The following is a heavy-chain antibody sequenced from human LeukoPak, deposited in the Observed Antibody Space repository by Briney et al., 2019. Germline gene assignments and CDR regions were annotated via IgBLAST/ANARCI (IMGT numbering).Heavy chain of an antibody. D-gene: IGHD1-26*01. V-gene: IGHV3-48*02. J-gene: IGHJ3*02. CDR2: ISSSTAI. CDR1: GFNFTIYA. CDR3: ARIRGTYYRDAFDI. Sequence: SGGSLRLSCAASGFNFTIYAMNWVRQAPGKGLEWVSYISSSTAIYYADSVKGRFTISRDNAKNSLYLQMNSLRDEDTAIYYCARIRGTYYRDAFDIWGQGTMVTVSS.